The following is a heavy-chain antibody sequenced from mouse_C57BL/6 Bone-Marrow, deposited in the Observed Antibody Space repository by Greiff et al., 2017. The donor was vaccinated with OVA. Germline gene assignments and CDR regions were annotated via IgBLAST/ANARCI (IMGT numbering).Heavy chain of an antibody. Sequence: EVQLQQSGPELVKPGASVKIPCKASGYTFTDYNMDWVKQSHGKSLEWIGDINPNNGGTIYNQKFKGKATLTVDKSSSTAYMELRSLTSEDTAVYYCAREDGSSPGFAYWGQGTLVTVSA. CDR2: INPNNGGT. V-gene: IGHV1-18*01. CDR1: GYTFTDYN. CDR3: AREDGSSPGFAY. J-gene: IGHJ3*01. D-gene: IGHD1-1*01.